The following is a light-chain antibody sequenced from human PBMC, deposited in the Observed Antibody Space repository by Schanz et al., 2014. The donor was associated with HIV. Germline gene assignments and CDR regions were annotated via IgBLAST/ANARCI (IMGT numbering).Light chain of an antibody. Sequence: QSVLTQPPSASGPPGQRVTITCSGSRSNVGGRTVDWYHQVPGTAPRLLIHGDNQRPSGVPDRFSGSKSGASATLDITGLQTGDEADYYCGTWDSRMSVGFVFGSGTKLTVL. V-gene: IGLV1-44*01. CDR1: RSNVGGRT. CDR2: GDN. CDR3: GTWDSRMSVGFV. J-gene: IGLJ1*01.